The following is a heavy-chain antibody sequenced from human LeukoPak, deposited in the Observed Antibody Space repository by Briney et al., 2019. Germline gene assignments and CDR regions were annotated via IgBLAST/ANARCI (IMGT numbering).Heavy chain of an antibody. V-gene: IGHV2-70*01. CDR1: GFSLSTSGMC. J-gene: IGHJ5*02. CDR2: IDWDDDK. CDR3: ARSHDFWSGYHNWFDP. Sequence: SGPALVKPTQTLTLTFTFSGFSLSTSGMCVSWIRQPPGKALEWLALIDWDDDKYYSTSLKTRLTISKDTSKNQVVLTMTNMDPVDTATYYCARSHDFWSGYHNWFDPWGQGTLVTVSS. D-gene: IGHD3-3*01.